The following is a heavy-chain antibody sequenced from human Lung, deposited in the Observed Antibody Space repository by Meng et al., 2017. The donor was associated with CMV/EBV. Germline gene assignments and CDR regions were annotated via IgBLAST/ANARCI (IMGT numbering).Heavy chain of an antibody. CDR2: ISSSSSHI. CDR1: GFTFSSYT. J-gene: IGHJ4*02. D-gene: IGHD3-16*01. V-gene: IGHV3-21*01. Sequence: GGSXRLSCAAAGFTFSSYTMDWVRQAPGKGLEWVSSISSSSSHIHYTDSVKGRFNISRDNAENSLYLQMNSLRDEDTTVYYCARDWGPFDFWGQGTLVTVSS. CDR3: ARDWGPFDF.